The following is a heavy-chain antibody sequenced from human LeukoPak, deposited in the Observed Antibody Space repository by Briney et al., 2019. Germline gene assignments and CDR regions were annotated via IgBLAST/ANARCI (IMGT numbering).Heavy chain of an antibody. D-gene: IGHD5/OR15-5a*01. V-gene: IGHV3-23*01. Sequence: PGGSLRLSCAASGFTFSSYAMSWVRQAPGKGLEWVSAISGSGGTTYYADSVKGRFTISRDNSKNTLYFQMNSLRAEDTAVYYCARGGMGVSYGMDVWGQGTTVTVSS. CDR2: ISGSGGTT. CDR1: GFTFSSYA. CDR3: ARGGMGVSYGMDV. J-gene: IGHJ6*02.